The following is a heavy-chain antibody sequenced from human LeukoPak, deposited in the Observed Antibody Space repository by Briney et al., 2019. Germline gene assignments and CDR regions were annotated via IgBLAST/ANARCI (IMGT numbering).Heavy chain of an antibody. J-gene: IGHJ4*02. CDR1: GGTFSSYA. D-gene: IGHD5-12*01. CDR3: ARSGYDGGGFDY. Sequence: SVKVSCKASGGTFSSYAISWVRQAPGQGLEWMGGIIPIFGTANYAQKFQGRVTITTDESTSTAYMELSSVRSEDTAVYYCARSGYDGGGFDYWGQGTLVTVSS. V-gene: IGHV1-69*05. CDR2: IIPIFGTA.